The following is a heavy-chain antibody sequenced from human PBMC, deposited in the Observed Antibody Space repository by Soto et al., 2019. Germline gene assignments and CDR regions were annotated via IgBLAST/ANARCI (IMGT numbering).Heavy chain of an antibody. J-gene: IGHJ4*02. Sequence: QVQLVQSGAEVRKPGSSVKVSCKASGVTYNTFAVSWVRQSPGQVLEWMGGIITVLGPSFYAQKFPRRVTISADKTATTAYMELTSLRSEDTAVYNCVRAAKPYFDDWGQVTLVTASS. CDR3: VRAAKPYFDD. CDR2: IITVLGPS. CDR1: GVTYNTFA. V-gene: IGHV1-69*06.